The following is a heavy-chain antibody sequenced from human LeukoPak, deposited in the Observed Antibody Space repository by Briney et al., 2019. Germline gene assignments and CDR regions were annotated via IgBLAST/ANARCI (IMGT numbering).Heavy chain of an antibody. D-gene: IGHD5-18*01. CDR2: INTNTGNP. J-gene: IGHJ4*02. V-gene: IGHV7-4-1*02. CDR3: ARGQLSFNFDY. CDR1: GYTFTNNA. Sequence: ASVKVSCKTSGYTFTNNAINWVRQAPGQGLEWMGWINTNTGNPTYAQGFFTGRYVFSLDTSASTAYLQINGLKADDTAVYYCARGQLSFNFDYWGQGTLVTVSS.